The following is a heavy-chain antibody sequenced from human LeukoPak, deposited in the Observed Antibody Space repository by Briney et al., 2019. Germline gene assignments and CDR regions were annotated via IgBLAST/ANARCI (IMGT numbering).Heavy chain of an antibody. CDR1: GYTFTSYY. V-gene: IGHV1-46*01. J-gene: IGHJ5*02. D-gene: IGHD4-17*01. CDR2: INPSGGST. Sequence: ASVKVSCKASGYTFTSYYMHWVRQAPGQGLEWMGIINPSGGSTSYAQKFQGRVTMTRDTSTSTVYMELSSLRSEDTAVYYCARPALTTVTPLAWFDPWGQGTLVTVSS. CDR3: ARPALTTVTPLAWFDP.